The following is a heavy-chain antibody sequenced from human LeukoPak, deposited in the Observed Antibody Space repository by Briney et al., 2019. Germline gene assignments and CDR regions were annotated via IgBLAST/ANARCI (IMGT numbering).Heavy chain of an antibody. Sequence: TGGSLRLSCAASGLTFSSYAMSWVRQAPGKGLEWVSAFSGSGGGTYYADSVKGRFTISRDNSKNTLYLQMNSLRAEDTAVYYCARSYYGQGHFDYWGQGTLVTVSS. J-gene: IGHJ4*02. D-gene: IGHD3-10*01. CDR2: FSGSGGGT. V-gene: IGHV3-23*01. CDR3: ARSYYGQGHFDY. CDR1: GLTFSSYA.